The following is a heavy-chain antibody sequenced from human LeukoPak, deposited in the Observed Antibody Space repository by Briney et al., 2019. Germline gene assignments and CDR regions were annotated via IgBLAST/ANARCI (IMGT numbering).Heavy chain of an antibody. CDR1: GDSISSGAYY. D-gene: IGHD3-10*01. V-gene: IGHV4-31*03. CDR2: IYYSGTT. Sequence: SQTLSLTCTVSGDSISSGAYYWSWIRQHPGKGLEWIGYIYYSGTTYYDPSLKSRITISVDTSENQFSLNLSSVTAADTAVYYCARVVYHRGGSGMDVWGQGTTVTVSS. J-gene: IGHJ6*02. CDR3: ARVVYHRGGSGMDV.